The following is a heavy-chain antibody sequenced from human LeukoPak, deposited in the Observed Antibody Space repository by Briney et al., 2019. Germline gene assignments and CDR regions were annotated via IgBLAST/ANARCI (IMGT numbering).Heavy chain of an antibody. CDR1: GYTFTGYY. CDR3: ARDIYGDYEGY. D-gene: IGHD4-17*01. Sequence: ASVTVSCKASGYTFTGYYMHWVRHAPGQGLESMGWINPNSGGTNYAQTFQGRVTMTRDTSISTAYMELSRLTSDDTALYYCARDIYGDYEGYWGQGTLVTVSS. V-gene: IGHV1-2*02. CDR2: INPNSGGT. J-gene: IGHJ4*02.